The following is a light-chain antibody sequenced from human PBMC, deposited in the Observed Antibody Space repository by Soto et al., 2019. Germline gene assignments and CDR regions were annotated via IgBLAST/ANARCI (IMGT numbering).Light chain of an antibody. CDR2: DVN. CDR3: CSYAGSYTWV. Sequence: QSVLTQPASVSGSPGQSITISCTGTSSDVGNYNLVSWYQQHPGKAPKLMIYDVNQRPSGVSDRFSGSKSGNTASLTISGLQAEDEADYYCCSYAGSYTWVFGGGTKLNVL. J-gene: IGLJ3*02. CDR1: SSDVGNYNL. V-gene: IGLV2-23*02.